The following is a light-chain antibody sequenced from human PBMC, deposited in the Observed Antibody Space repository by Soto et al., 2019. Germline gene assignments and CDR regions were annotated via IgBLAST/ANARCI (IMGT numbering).Light chain of an antibody. J-gene: IGKJ5*01. V-gene: IGKV1-9*01. CDR2: AAS. CDR3: QQVNSYPPT. Sequence: IQLTQSPSSLSASVGDRVTITCRASQGISSYLAWYQQKPGKAPKLLIYAASTLQSGVPSRFSGSGSGTDFTLTISSLQPEDSATYYCQQVNSYPPTFGQGTRLEIK. CDR1: QGISSY.